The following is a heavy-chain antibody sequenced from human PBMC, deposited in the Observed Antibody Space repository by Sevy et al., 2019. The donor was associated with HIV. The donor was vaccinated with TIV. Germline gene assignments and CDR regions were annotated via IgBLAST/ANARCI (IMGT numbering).Heavy chain of an antibody. Sequence: GGSLRLSCAASGFTFSTYTMNWVRQAPGKGLEWVSGISGSGGSTYQADSEKGRFTISRDNSKNTLYLQMNSLRAEDTAVYYCAKGDRIFYGMDVWGQGTTVTVSS. CDR1: GFTFSTYT. J-gene: IGHJ6*02. D-gene: IGHD2-15*01. CDR2: ISGSGGST. CDR3: AKGDRIFYGMDV. V-gene: IGHV3-23*01.